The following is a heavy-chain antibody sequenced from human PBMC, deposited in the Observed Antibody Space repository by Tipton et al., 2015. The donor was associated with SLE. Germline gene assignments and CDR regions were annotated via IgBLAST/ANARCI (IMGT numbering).Heavy chain of an antibody. Sequence: TLSLTCTVSGGSFSSGPYYWGWVRQAPGKGLEWIGNIYYSGSTFYNPSLKSRITISVDTSKNHFSLKLSSVTAADTAVYYCARGGVGGYDYFDHWGQGTLVTVSS. J-gene: IGHJ4*02. D-gene: IGHD5-12*01. V-gene: IGHV4-39*07. CDR2: IYYSGST. CDR1: GGSFSSGPYY. CDR3: ARGGVGGYDYFDH.